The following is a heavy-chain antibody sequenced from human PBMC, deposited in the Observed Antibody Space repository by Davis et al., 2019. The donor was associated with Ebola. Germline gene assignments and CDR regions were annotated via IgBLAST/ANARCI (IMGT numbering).Heavy chain of an antibody. CDR1: GFTFDTYG. J-gene: IGHJ4*02. CDR2: LTWNGGIT. Sequence: GESLKISCAASGFTFDTYGMEWVRQAPGKGLEWVSGLTWNGGITRYADSVKGRFTISRDNAKNSLYLQMNSLRAEDTALYYCARRVYDSSGQYYFDYWGQGTPVTVSS. D-gene: IGHD3-22*01. CDR3: ARRVYDSSGQYYFDY. V-gene: IGHV3-20*04.